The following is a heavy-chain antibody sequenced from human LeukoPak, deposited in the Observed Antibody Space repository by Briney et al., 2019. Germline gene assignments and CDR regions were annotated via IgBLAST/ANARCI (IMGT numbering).Heavy chain of an antibody. CDR2: INHSGST. CDR1: GESFSGYY. V-gene: IGHV4-34*01. D-gene: IGHD3-10*01. J-gene: IGHJ4*02. CDR3: ARRNPSYGSGSVDY. Sequence: SETLSLTCAVYGESFSGYYWSWLPQPPGQGLEWIGEINHSGSTNYNPSLKSRITISVDTSKNQFSLLLSPVTAADTAVYYCARRNPSYGSGSVDYWGQGTLVTVSS.